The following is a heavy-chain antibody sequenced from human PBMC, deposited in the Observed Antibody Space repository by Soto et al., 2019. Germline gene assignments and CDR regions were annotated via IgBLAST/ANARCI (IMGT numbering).Heavy chain of an antibody. CDR1: GFTFGGYA. Sequence: PGGSLRLSCTASGFTFGGYAMSWFRQAPGKGLEWVGFIRSKAYGGTTEYAASVKGRFTISRDDSKSIAYLQMNSLKTEDTAVYYCTRGLAAAGVYYYYYYGMDVWGQGTTVTVSS. V-gene: IGHV3-49*03. D-gene: IGHD6-13*01. J-gene: IGHJ6*02. CDR3: TRGLAAAGVYYYYYYGMDV. CDR2: IRSKAYGGTT.